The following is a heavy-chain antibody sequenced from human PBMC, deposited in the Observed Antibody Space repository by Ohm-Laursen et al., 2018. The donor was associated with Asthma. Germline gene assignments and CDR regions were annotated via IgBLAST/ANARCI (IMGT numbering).Heavy chain of an antibody. J-gene: IGHJ6*02. V-gene: IGHV3-21*01. Sequence: SLRLSCAASGYSFSLYSIHWIRQAPGKGLQWVASISTASTFIYFADSVKGRVTISRDNAKNSLYLQMSSLRAEDTAIYYCARSFGGLDVWGHGTTVTVSS. CDR1: GYSFSLYS. D-gene: IGHD3-16*01. CDR2: ISTASTFI. CDR3: ARSFGGLDV.